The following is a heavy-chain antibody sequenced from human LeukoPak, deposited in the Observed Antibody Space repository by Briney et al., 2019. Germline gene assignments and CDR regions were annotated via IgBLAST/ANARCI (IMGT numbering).Heavy chain of an antibody. CDR2: INPNSGGT. D-gene: IGHD4-17*01. CDR3: ARGGDYGDYFAGSFDY. J-gene: IGHJ4*02. CDR1: GYTFTGYY. Sequence: ASVKVSCKASGYTFTGYYMHWVRQAPGQGLEWMGWINPNSGGTNYAQKFQGRVTMTRDTSISTAYMELSRLRSDDTAVYYCARGGDYGDYFAGSFDYWGQGTLVTVSS. V-gene: IGHV1-2*02.